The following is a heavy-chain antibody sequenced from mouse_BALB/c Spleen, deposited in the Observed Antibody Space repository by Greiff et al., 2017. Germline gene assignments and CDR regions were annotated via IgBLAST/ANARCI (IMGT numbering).Heavy chain of an antibody. Sequence: VQLQQSGPELVKPGASVKISCKASGYAFSSSWMNWVKQRPGQGLEWIGRIYPGDGDTNYNGKFKGKATLTADKSSSTAYMQLSSLTSVDSAVYFCASVKTARAGLFAYWGQGTLVTVSA. CDR1: GYAFSSSW. V-gene: IGHV1-82*01. J-gene: IGHJ3*01. D-gene: IGHD3-2*01. CDR2: IYPGDGDT. CDR3: ASVKTARAGLFAY.